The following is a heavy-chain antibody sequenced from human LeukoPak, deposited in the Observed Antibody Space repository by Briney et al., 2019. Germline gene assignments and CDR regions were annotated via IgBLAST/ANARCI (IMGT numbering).Heavy chain of an antibody. CDR1: GFTFSSYS. J-gene: IGHJ4*02. D-gene: IGHD6-19*01. V-gene: IGHV3-48*01. Sequence: PGGSLRLSCAASGFTFSSYSMNWVRQAPGKGLEWVSYISSSSSTIYYADSVKGRFTISRDNAKNSLYLQMNSLRAEDTAVYYCTRVLYSSGWYGDHYWGQGTRVTVSS. CDR3: TRVLYSSGWYGDHY. CDR2: ISSSSSTI.